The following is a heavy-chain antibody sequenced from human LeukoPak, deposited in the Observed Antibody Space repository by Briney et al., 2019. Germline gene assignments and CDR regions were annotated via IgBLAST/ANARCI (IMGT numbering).Heavy chain of an antibody. CDR3: ARDQGGVGY. Sequence: GGSLRLSCAASGFTFSSYNMNWVRQAPGKGLEWVSSISSSRSYISYADSVKGRFTISRDNAKNSLYLQMNSLRAEDTAVYYCARDQGGVGYWGQGTLVTVSS. D-gene: IGHD3-16*01. CDR2: ISSSRSYI. V-gene: IGHV3-21*01. J-gene: IGHJ4*02. CDR1: GFTFSSYN.